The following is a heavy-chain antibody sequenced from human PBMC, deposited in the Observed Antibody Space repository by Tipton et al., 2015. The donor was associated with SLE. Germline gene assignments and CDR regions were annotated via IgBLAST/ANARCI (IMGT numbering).Heavy chain of an antibody. CDR1: GGTFSSYA. Sequence: QSGAEVKKPGSSVKVSCKASGGTFSSYAISWVRQAPGRGLEWMGGIIPIFGTANYAQKFQGRVTITADESTSTAYMELSSLRSEDTAVYYCARDSGPTTVTRGWFDPWGQGTLVTVSS. CDR3: ARDSGPTTVTRGWFDP. J-gene: IGHJ5*02. V-gene: IGHV1-69*01. D-gene: IGHD4-11*01. CDR2: IIPIFGTA.